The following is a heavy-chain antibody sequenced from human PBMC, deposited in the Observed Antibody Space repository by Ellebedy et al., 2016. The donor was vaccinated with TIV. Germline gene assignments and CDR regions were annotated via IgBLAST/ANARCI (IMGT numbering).Heavy chain of an antibody. Sequence: GESLKISCAASGFTFSGYGMHWVRQAPGKGLVWVSRINSDGTSTSYADSVKGRFTISRDNAKNTVYLQMNSLRAEDTAVYYCATHGDYGDGGDFDYWGQGTLVTVSS. J-gene: IGHJ4*02. CDR3: ATHGDYGDGGDFDY. CDR1: GFTFSGYG. D-gene: IGHD4-17*01. V-gene: IGHV3-74*01. CDR2: INSDGTST.